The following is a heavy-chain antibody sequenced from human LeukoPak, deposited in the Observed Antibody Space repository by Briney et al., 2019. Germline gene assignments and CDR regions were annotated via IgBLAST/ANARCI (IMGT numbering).Heavy chain of an antibody. V-gene: IGHV4-34*01. CDR3: AHFDSSGGPDY. CDR2: INHSGST. J-gene: IGHJ4*02. CDR1: GGSFSGYY. D-gene: IGHD3-22*01. Sequence: PSETLSLTCAVYGGSFSGYYWSWIRQPPGKGLEWIGEINHSGSTNYNPSLKSRVTISVDTSKNQFSLKLSSVTAADTAVYYCAHFDSSGGPDYWGQGTLDTVSS.